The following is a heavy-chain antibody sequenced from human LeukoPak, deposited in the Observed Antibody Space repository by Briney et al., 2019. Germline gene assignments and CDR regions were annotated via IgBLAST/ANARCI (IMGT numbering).Heavy chain of an antibody. CDR2: ISYDGSNK. V-gene: IGHV3-30*03. Sequence: PGGSLRLSCAASGFTFSSYGMHWVRQAPGKGLEWVAVISYDGSNKYYADSVKGRFTISRDNSKNMLYLQMNSLRAEDTAVYYCARTYCSGGSCYFDYWGQGTLVTVSS. CDR1: GFTFSSYG. J-gene: IGHJ4*02. D-gene: IGHD2-15*01. CDR3: ARTYCSGGSCYFDY.